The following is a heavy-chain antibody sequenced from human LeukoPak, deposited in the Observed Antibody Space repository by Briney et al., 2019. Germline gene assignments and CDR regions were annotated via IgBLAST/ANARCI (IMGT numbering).Heavy chain of an antibody. J-gene: IGHJ4*02. CDR1: GGSIISSSYY. D-gene: IGHD3-10*01. Sequence: SETLSLTCTVSGGSIISSSYYWGWIRQPPGKGLEWIGSIYYSGNTDYNPSLKSRVTISVETSKNQFSLKLSSVTAADTAVYYCARVGVYYGSGSYYNAIDYWGQGTLVIVSS. CDR2: IYYSGNT. CDR3: ARVGVYYGSGSYYNAIDY. V-gene: IGHV4-39*07.